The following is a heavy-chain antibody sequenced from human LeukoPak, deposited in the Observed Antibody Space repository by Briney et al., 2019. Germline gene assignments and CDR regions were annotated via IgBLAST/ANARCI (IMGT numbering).Heavy chain of an antibody. CDR1: GFTFSSYG. CDR2: ISYDGSNK. CDR3: AKAPRDSSGYFLFCFDY. J-gene: IGHJ4*02. Sequence: PGGSLRLSCAASGFTFSSYGMHWVRQAPGKGLEWVAVISYDGSNKYYADSVKGRFTISRDNSKNTLYLQMNSLRAEDTAVYYCAKAPRDSSGYFLFCFDYWGQGTLVTVSS. D-gene: IGHD3-22*01. V-gene: IGHV3-30*18.